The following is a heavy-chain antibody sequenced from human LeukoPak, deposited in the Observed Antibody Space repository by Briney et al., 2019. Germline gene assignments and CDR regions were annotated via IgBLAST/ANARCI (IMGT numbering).Heavy chain of an antibody. CDR3: ARGSGYDIWGSYGIDY. CDR2: IIPIFGTA. D-gene: IGHD3-16*01. J-gene: IGHJ4*02. CDR1: GGTFSSYA. V-gene: IGHV1-69*01. Sequence: SVKVSCKASGGTFSSYAISWVRQAPGQGLEWMGGIIPIFGTANYAQKFQGRVTITADESTSTAYMELSSLRSEDTAVYYCARGSGYDIWGSYGIDYWGQGTLVTVSS.